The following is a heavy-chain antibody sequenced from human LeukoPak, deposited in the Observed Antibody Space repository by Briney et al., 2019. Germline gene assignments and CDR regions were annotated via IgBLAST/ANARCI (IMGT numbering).Heavy chain of an antibody. D-gene: IGHD3-10*01. J-gene: IGHJ4*02. CDR1: GFTFSSYG. CDR3: AKDDWSRGVIEDY. CDR2: IRYDGSNK. Sequence: GGSLRLSCAASGFTFSSYGMHWVRQAPGKGLEWVAFIRYDGSNKYYADSVKGRFTISRDNSKNTLYLQMNSLRAEDTAVYYCAKDDWSRGVIEDYWGQGTLVTVSP. V-gene: IGHV3-30*02.